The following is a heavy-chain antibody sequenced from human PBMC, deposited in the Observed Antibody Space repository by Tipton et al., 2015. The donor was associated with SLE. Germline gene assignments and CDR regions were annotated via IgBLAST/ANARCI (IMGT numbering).Heavy chain of an antibody. Sequence: TLSLTCTVSGGSISSYYWSWIRQPPGKGLEWIGHIYTSGSTNYNPSLKSRVTISVDTSKNQFSLKLSSVTAADTAVYYCARRALAVAGFDYWGQGTLVTVSS. J-gene: IGHJ4*02. V-gene: IGHV4-4*08. CDR1: GGSISSYY. CDR3: ARRALAVAGFDY. D-gene: IGHD6-19*01. CDR2: IYTSGST.